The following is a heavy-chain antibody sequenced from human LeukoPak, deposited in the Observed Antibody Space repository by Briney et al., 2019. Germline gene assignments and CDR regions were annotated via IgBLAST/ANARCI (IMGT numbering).Heavy chain of an antibody. Sequence: SETLSLTCTVSGGSISSYYWSWIRQPPGKGPEWIGYIYYSGSTDYNPSLNSRVTISVDTSKNQFSLKLSSVTAADTAVYYCARGGGVCSSTSCRAYYYYYYYYMDVWGKGTTVTVSS. D-gene: IGHD2-2*01. CDR1: GGSISSYY. J-gene: IGHJ6*03. V-gene: IGHV4-59*01. CDR2: IYYSGST. CDR3: ARGGGVCSSTSCRAYYYYYYYYMDV.